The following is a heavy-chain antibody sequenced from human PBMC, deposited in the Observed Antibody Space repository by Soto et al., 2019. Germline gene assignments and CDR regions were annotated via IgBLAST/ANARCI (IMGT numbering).Heavy chain of an antibody. V-gene: IGHV5-51*01. J-gene: IGHJ4*02. CDR3: AIYHLELFRFDY. CDR2: IYPGDSDT. CDR1: GYSFTDYW. D-gene: IGHD2-2*01. Sequence: GESLKISCRGSGYSFTDYWIGWVRHMPGKGLEWMGIIYPGDSDTRYSPSFQGQVAISADNSISTAYLHWTSLRASDTAMYFCAIYHLELFRFDYWGQGTLVTVSS.